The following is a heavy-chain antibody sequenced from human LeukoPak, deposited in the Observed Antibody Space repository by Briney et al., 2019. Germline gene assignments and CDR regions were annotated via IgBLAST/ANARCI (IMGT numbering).Heavy chain of an antibody. V-gene: IGHV4-34*01. CDR3: ARGRPASYGSGTNWFDP. CDR2: INHSGST. J-gene: IGHJ5*02. Sequence: SETLSLTCAVYGGSFSGYYWSWIRQPPGKGLEWIGEINHSGSTNYNPSLKSRVTISVDTSKNQFSLKLSSVTAADTAVYYCARGRPASYGSGTNWFDPWGQGTLVTVSS. D-gene: IGHD3-10*01. CDR1: GGSFSGYY.